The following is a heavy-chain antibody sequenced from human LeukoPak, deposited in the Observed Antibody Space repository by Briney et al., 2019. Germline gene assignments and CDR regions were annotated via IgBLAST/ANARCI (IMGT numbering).Heavy chain of an antibody. D-gene: IGHD3-10*01. V-gene: IGHV1-2*02. CDR3: ARVLLWFGETIDAFDI. Sequence: GASVKVSCKASGYTFTGYYMHWVRQAPGQGLEWMGWINPNSGGTNYAQKFQGRVAMTRDTSISTAYMELSRLRSDDTAVYYCARVLLWFGETIDAFDIWGQGTMVTVSS. CDR1: GYTFTGYY. J-gene: IGHJ3*02. CDR2: INPNSGGT.